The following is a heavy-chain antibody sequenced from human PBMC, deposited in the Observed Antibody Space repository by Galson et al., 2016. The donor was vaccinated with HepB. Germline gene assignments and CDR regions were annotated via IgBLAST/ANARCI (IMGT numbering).Heavy chain of an antibody. D-gene: IGHD3-3*01. CDR1: GFSFRSYW. Sequence: SLRLSCAVSGFSFRSYWMSWVRQTPEKGLEWVANIKADGSAEDYVDSVKGRFTISRDNAKSSLYLQMSSLRPEDTAVYHCVPQLGVDVIRSSSFNSWGQGTLVTVSS. J-gene: IGHJ4*02. V-gene: IGHV3-7*01. CDR3: VPQLGVDVIRSSSFNS. CDR2: IKADGSAE.